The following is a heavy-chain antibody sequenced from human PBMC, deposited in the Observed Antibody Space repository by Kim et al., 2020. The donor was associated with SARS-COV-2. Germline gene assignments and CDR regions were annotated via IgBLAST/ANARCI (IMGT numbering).Heavy chain of an antibody. CDR3: ARGFTTTTVTTV. D-gene: IGHD4-17*01. Sequence: SETLSLTCTVSGGSISSGGYYWSWIRQHPGKGLEWIGYIYYSGSTYYNPSLKSRVTISVDTSKNQFSLKLSSVTAADTAVYYCARGFTTTTVTTVWGQGTLVTVSS. CDR2: IYYSGST. J-gene: IGHJ4*02. V-gene: IGHV4-31*03. CDR1: GGSISSGGYY.